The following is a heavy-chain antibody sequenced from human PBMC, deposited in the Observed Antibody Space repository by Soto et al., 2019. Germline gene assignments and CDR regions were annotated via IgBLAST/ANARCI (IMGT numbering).Heavy chain of an antibody. J-gene: IGHJ4*02. CDR3: ARDEGGYSYGFAY. V-gene: IGHV1-2*04. CDR1: GYTFTCYY. Sequence: ASVKVSCKASGYTFTCYYMHWVRQAPGQGLEWMGWINPNSGGTNYAQKFQGWVTMTRDTSISTAYMELSRLRSDDTAVYYCARDEGGYSYGFAYWGQGTLVTVSS. D-gene: IGHD5-18*01. CDR2: INPNSGGT.